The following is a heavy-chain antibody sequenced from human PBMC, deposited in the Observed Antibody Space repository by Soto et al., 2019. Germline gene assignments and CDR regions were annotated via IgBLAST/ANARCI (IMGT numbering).Heavy chain of an antibody. J-gene: IGHJ3*02. CDR1: GYTFTSYG. Sequence: QVQLVQSGAEVKKPGASVKVSCKASGYTFTSYGISWVRQAPGQGLEWMGWISAYNGNTNYAQKLQGRVTMTTDTSTSTAYMELRSLRSDDTAVYYCARDVTRYKTYYYDRSGYYGKAFDIWGQGTMVTVSS. CDR3: ARDVTRYKTYYYDRSGYYGKAFDI. D-gene: IGHD3-22*01. CDR2: ISAYNGNT. V-gene: IGHV1-18*01.